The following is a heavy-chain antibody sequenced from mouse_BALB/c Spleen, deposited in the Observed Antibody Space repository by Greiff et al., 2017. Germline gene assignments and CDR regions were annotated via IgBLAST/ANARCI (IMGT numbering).Heavy chain of an antibody. Sequence: EVHLVESGGDLVKPGGSLKLSCAASGFSFSSYGVSWVRQSPDKRLEWVATISSGGSYDYNPASLNVRFTISRDNAKNTLYLQMSSLKSEDTAMYYCERQYDVPYYFDYWGQGTTLTVSS. CDR1: GFSFSSYG. V-gene: IGHV5-6*01. J-gene: IGHJ2*01. CDR2: ISSGGSYD. CDR3: ERQYDVPYYFDY. D-gene: IGHD2-3*01.